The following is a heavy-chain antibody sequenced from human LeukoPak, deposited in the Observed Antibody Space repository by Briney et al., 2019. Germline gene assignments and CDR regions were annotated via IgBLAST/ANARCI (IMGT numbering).Heavy chain of an antibody. Sequence: GGSLRLSCAASGFTFSSYAISWVRQAPGKGLEWVSAISGSGGSTYYADSVKGRFTISRDNSKNALYLQMNSLRAEDTVVYYCAKDKMIVVVMWFDPWGQGTLVTVSS. CDR3: AKDKMIVVVMWFDP. CDR1: GFTFSSYA. V-gene: IGHV3-23*01. CDR2: ISGSGGST. D-gene: IGHD3-22*01. J-gene: IGHJ5*02.